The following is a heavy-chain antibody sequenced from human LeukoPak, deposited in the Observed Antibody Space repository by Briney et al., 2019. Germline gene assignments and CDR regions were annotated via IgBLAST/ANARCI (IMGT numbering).Heavy chain of an antibody. D-gene: IGHD5-12*01. V-gene: IGHV4-39*01. CDR3: ARQYSK. Sequence: PSETLSLTCTVSGISINTCGDYWGWIRQTPGKGLEWIASISYSGASFYNPSLKSRVTISRDTSKNQFSLRLTSVSAADTAVYYCARQYSKWGQGTLLTVSS. J-gene: IGHJ4*02. CDR2: ISYSGAS. CDR1: GISINTCGDY.